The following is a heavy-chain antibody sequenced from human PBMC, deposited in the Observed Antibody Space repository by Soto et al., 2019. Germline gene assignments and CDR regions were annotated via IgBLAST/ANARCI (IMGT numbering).Heavy chain of an antibody. Sequence: GGSLRLSCAASGFTFSSYAMSWVRQAPGKGLEWVSAISGSGGSTYYADSVKGRFTISRDNSKNTLYLQMNSLRAEDTAFYYCAKAFCSDRFCSHFDSWGQGTLVTVSS. D-gene: IGHD2-15*01. V-gene: IGHV3-23*01. CDR2: ISGSGGST. CDR3: AKAFCSDRFCSHFDS. CDR1: GFTFSSYA. J-gene: IGHJ4*02.